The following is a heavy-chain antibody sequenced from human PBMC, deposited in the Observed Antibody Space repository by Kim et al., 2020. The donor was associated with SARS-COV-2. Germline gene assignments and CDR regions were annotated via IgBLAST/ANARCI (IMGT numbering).Heavy chain of an antibody. D-gene: IGHD3-9*01. CDR1: GFTFSSYA. CDR2: ISGSGGST. V-gene: IGHV3-23*01. Sequence: GGSLRLSCAASGFTFSSYAMSWVRQAPGKGLEWVSAISGSGGSTYYADSVKGRFTISRDNSKNTLYLQMNSLRAEDTAVYYCAKASRILTGYSESGYFQHWGQGTLVTVSS. CDR3: AKASRILTGYSESGYFQH. J-gene: IGHJ1*01.